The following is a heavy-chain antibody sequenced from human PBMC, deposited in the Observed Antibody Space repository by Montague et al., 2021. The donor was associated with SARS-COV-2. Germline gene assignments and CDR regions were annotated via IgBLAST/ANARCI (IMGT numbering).Heavy chain of an antibody. CDR2: NYTNGST. Sequence: TLSLTCTVSGDSITSDVSYWSWIRQPAGKGLEWIGRNYTNGSTNYNPSLKSRITIFLDTSKNLLSLKLGTVTAADTAVYYCARDDFRLDFDCWGQGTLVTVSS. CDR1: GDSITSDVSY. J-gene: IGHJ4*02. V-gene: IGHV4-61*02. CDR3: ARDDFRLDFDC. D-gene: IGHD2/OR15-2a*01.